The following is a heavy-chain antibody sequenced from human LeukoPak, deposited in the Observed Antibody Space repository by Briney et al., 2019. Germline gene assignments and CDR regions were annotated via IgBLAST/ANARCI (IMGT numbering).Heavy chain of an antibody. V-gene: IGHV4-61*02. CDR1: GGSISSGSYY. CDR2: SYTSGSI. Sequence: PSETLSLTCTVSGGSISSGSYYWSWIRQPAGKGREWIGRSYTSGSIHNNPSLKSRVPISVDTAKNQFSLKLSSVTAADTAVYYCARHTLLLSRPNWFDPWGQGTLVTVSS. D-gene: IGHD3-10*01. CDR3: ARHTLLLSRPNWFDP. J-gene: IGHJ5*02.